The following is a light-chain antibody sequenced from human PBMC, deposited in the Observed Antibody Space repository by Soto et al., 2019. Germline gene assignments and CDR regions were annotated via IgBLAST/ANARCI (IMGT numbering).Light chain of an antibody. Sequence: EIVMTQSPASLSVSPGERATLSCRASQSVISDLVWYQQRPGRSPRLLIYGASTRAVGVPARFSGSGSGTEFTLTISSLQSEDFAVYYFQQYNNWPWTFGQGTKLDIK. J-gene: IGKJ1*01. CDR1: QSVISD. CDR3: QQYNNWPWT. V-gene: IGKV3-15*01. CDR2: GAS.